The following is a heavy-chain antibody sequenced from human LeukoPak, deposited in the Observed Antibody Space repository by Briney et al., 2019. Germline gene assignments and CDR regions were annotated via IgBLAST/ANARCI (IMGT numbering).Heavy chain of an antibody. CDR2: ITPNSDAT. CDR3: AREMRSASWKGAFDI. D-gene: IGHD2-2*01. V-gene: IGHV1-2*02. CDR1: GYIFTGHY. Sequence: ASVKVSCKASGYIFTGHYMHWVRQAPGQGLEWMGWITPNSDATNYAERFQGRVTMTRDTSISTVDMELSRLRFDDTALYYCAREMRSASWKGAFDIWGQGTMVTVS. J-gene: IGHJ3*02.